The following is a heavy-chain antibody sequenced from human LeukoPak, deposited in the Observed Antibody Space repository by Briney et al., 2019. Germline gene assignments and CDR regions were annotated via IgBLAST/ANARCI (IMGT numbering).Heavy chain of an antibody. CDR1: GGSFSGYY. CDR3: ARRWVYDKRAFDA. Sequence: SETLSLTCAVYGGSFSGYYWSWIRQPPGKGLEWIGEINHSGSTNYNPSLKSQVTISVDTSKNQFSLQLTSVTAADTAVYFCARRWVYDKRAFDAWGQGTMVTVSS. D-gene: IGHD3-16*01. CDR2: INHSGST. V-gene: IGHV4-34*01. J-gene: IGHJ3*01.